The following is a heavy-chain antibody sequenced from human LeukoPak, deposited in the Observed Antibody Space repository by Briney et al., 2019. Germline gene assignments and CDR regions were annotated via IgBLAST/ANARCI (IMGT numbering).Heavy chain of an antibody. Sequence: ASVKVSCKASAYIFIDYYMHWVRQAPGQGLEWMGWINPNSGGTNYAQKFQGRVTMTRDTSISTAYMELSGLRSDDTAVYYCARAPVTIFGVVISYYYYVDVWGKGTTVTVSS. J-gene: IGHJ6*03. CDR3: ARAPVTIFGVVISYYYYVDV. CDR2: INPNSGGT. CDR1: AYIFIDYY. D-gene: IGHD3-3*01. V-gene: IGHV1-2*02.